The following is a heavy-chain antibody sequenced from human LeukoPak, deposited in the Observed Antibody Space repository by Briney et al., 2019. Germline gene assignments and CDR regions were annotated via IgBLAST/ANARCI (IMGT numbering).Heavy chain of an antibody. CDR2: ISAYNGNT. Sequence: ASVKVSCKASGYTFTSYGISWVRQAPGQGLEWMGWISAYNGNTNYAQKLQGRVTMTTDTSTGTAYMELRSLRSDDTAVYYCARTDCSGGSCYPFDYWGQGTLVTVSS. CDR1: GYTFTSYG. J-gene: IGHJ4*02. D-gene: IGHD2-15*01. CDR3: ARTDCSGGSCYPFDY. V-gene: IGHV1-18*01.